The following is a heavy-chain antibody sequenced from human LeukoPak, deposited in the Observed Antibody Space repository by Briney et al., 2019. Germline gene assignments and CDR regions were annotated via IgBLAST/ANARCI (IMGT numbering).Heavy chain of an antibody. D-gene: IGHD2-15*01. J-gene: IGHJ6*02. CDR3: ARGFSDCSGGSCYPYALNYYYYGMDV. V-gene: IGHV4-59*01. Sequence: NPSETPSLTCTVSGGSISSYYWSWIRQPPGKGLEWIGYIYYSGSTNYNPSLKSRVTISVDTSKNQFSLKLSSVTAADTAVYYCARGFSDCSGGSCYPYALNYYYYGMDVWGQGTTVTVSS. CDR2: IYYSGST. CDR1: GGSISSYY.